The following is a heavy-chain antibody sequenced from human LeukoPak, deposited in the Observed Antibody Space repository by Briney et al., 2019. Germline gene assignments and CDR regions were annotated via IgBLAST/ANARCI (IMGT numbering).Heavy chain of an antibody. J-gene: IGHJ4*02. CDR1: GGTFSSYA. CDR2: IIPIFGTA. D-gene: IGHD3-22*01. Sequence: ASVKVSCKASGGTFSSYAISWVRQAPGQGLEWMGGIIPIFGTANYAQKFQGRVSMTGDTSTSTVYMELSSLRSEDTAMYWCARGYYDSSGYDPGLGYWGQGTLVTVSS. CDR3: ARGYYDSSGYDPGLGY. V-gene: IGHV1-69*06.